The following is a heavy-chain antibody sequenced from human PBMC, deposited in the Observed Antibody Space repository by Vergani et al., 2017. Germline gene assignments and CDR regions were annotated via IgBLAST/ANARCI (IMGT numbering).Heavy chain of an antibody. J-gene: IGHJ6*02. CDR2: IYSGGST. Sequence: EVQLVESGGGLVQPGGSLRLSCAASGFTVSSNYMSWVRQAPGKGLEWVSVIYSGGSTYYADSVKARFTISRDNSKNTLYLQMNSLRAGDTAVYYCAREFLDGGYSYGYGYYYYGMDVWGQGTTVTVSS. CDR3: AREFLDGGYSYGYGYYYYGMDV. CDR1: GFTVSSNY. V-gene: IGHV3-66*02. D-gene: IGHD5-18*01.